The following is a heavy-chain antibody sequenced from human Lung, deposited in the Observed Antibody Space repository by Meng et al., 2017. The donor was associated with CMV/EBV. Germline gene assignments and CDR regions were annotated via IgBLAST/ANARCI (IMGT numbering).Heavy chain of an antibody. CDR2: MSYDGGNK. J-gene: IGHJ4*02. D-gene: IGHD2-2*01. V-gene: IGHV3-30-3*01. CDR3: AKAHEILGSCSLTSCYWGVDY. CDR1: GFTFSSFA. Sequence: GGSLRLXCAASGFTFSSFAMHWVRQAPGKGLEWVAVMSYDGGNKYYADSVMGRFTISRDNSKSALYLQMNSLRVEDTAVYYCAKAHEILGSCSLTSCYWGVDYWGQGTLVXVSS.